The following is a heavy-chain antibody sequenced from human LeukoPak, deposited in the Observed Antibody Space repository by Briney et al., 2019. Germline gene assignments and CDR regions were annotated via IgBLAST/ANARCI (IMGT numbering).Heavy chain of an antibody. CDR2: VYHDGST. CDR1: GGSISSTNW. Sequence: SETLSLTCAVSGGSISSTNWWSWVRRPPGKGLEWIGEVYHDGSTNYNPSLKSRVTISVDKSKDEFSLKLRSVTAADTAVYYCARQSRDSYGPFDYWGQGTLVTVS. CDR3: ARQSRDSYGPFDY. D-gene: IGHD5-18*01. V-gene: IGHV4-4*02. J-gene: IGHJ4*02.